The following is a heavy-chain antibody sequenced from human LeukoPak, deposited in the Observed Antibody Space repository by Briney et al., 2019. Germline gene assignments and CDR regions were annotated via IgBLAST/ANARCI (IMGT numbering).Heavy chain of an antibody. D-gene: IGHD5-24*01. Sequence: QPGGSLKLSCAASGFTFSGSAMHWVRQASGKGLEWVGRIRSKANSYATAYAASVKGRFTISRDDSKNTAYLQMNSLKTEDTAVYYCTLGGDGYNNYWGQGTLVTVSS. CDR3: TLGGDGYNNY. J-gene: IGHJ4*02. CDR2: IRSKANSYAT. V-gene: IGHV3-73*01. CDR1: GFTFSGSA.